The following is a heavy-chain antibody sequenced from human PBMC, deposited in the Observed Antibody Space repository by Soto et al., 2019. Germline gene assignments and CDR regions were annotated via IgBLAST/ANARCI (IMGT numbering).Heavy chain of an antibody. J-gene: IGHJ4*02. Sequence: GESLKISCKGSGYSFTSYWIGWVRQMPGKGLEWMGIIYPGDSDTRYSPSFQGQVTISADKSISTAYLQWSSLKASDTAMYYCARGGSTSWYASWAFNYFVQVTLPSSSS. V-gene: IGHV5-51*01. D-gene: IGHD2-2*01. CDR1: GYSFTSYW. CDR2: IYPGDSDT. CDR3: ARGGSTSWYASWAFNY.